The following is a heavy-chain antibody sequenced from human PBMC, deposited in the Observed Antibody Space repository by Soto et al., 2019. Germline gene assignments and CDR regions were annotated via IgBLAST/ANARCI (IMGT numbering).Heavy chain of an antibody. D-gene: IGHD3-10*01. Sequence: GGSLRLSCAASGFTFSSYGMHWVRQAPGKGLEWVAVISYDGSNKYYADSVKGRFTISRDNSKNTLYLQMNSLRAEDTAVYYCAKGSLWFGELPYYYYGMDVWGQGTTVTVSS. CDR1: GFTFSSYG. CDR2: ISYDGSNK. CDR3: AKGSLWFGELPYYYYGMDV. V-gene: IGHV3-30*18. J-gene: IGHJ6*02.